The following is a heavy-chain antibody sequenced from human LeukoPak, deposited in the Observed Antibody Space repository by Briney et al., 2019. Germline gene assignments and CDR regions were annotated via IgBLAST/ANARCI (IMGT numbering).Heavy chain of an antibody. D-gene: IGHD2-2*01. V-gene: IGHV3-21*01. J-gene: IGHJ3*02. CDR3: ARGDREVPAALGDAFDI. CDR2: ISSSSSYI. Sequence: KPGGSLRLSCAASGFTFSSYSMNWVRQAPGKGLEWVSSISSSSSYIYYADSVKGRFTISRDNAKNSLYLQTNSLRAEDTAVYYCARGDREVPAALGDAFDIWGQGTTVTVSS. CDR1: GFTFSSYS.